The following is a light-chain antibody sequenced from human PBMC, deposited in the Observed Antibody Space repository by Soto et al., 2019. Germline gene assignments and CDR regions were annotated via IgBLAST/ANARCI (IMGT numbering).Light chain of an antibody. CDR1: TGAVTSGHY. J-gene: IGLJ1*01. CDR2: DTS. Sequence: QAVVPQEPSLTVSTGGTVTPTCGSSTGAVTSGHYPYWFQQKPGQAPRTLIYDTSNKHSCTPARFSGSLLGGKAALTLAGAQPEDEAEYYCLLSYSVARYVFGTGTKVTVL. V-gene: IGLV7-46*01. CDR3: LLSYSVARYV.